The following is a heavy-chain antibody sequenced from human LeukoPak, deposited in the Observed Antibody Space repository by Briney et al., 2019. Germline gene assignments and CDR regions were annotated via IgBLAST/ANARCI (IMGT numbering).Heavy chain of an antibody. D-gene: IGHD3-10*01. V-gene: IGHV3-66*01. Sequence: GGSLRLSCAASGFTVSNNYMNWVRQAPGRGLEWVSVIYNDGITYYADSVKGRFTISRDNSKNTLYLQMNSLRAEDTAVYYCARDPWIPYGSGSYPDYWGQGTLVTVSS. CDR3: ARDPWIPYGSGSYPDY. CDR1: GFTVSNNY. J-gene: IGHJ4*02. CDR2: IYNDGIT.